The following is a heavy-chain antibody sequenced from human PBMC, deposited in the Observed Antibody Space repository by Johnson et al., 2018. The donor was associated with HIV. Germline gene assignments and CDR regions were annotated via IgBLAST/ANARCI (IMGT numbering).Heavy chain of an antibody. V-gene: IGHV3-23*04. CDR1: GFDFSNYA. J-gene: IGHJ3*02. CDR2: ISWNSGSI. D-gene: IGHD1-26*01. Sequence: VQLVESGGGLVQPGGSLRLSCAASGFDFSNYAMSWVRQAPGKGLEWVSGISWNSGSIGYADSVKGRFTISRDNSKNTLYLQMNSLRAEDTAVYYCAREWELLGSAFDIWGQGTMVTVSS. CDR3: AREWELLGSAFDI.